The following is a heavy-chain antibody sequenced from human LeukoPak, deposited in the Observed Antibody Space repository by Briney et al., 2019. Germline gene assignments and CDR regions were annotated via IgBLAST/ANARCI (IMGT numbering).Heavy chain of an antibody. Sequence: GGSLRLSCAASGFTFSSYGMSWVRQAPGKGLKRVSDISASGGSTYYADSVKGRFTISRDNSKKTLHLQMNSLRAEDTAVYYCAKASSAGDSSSWNYWGQGILVTVSS. CDR2: ISASGGST. CDR3: AKASSAGDSSSWNY. V-gene: IGHV3-23*01. D-gene: IGHD6-13*01. J-gene: IGHJ4*02. CDR1: GFTFSSYG.